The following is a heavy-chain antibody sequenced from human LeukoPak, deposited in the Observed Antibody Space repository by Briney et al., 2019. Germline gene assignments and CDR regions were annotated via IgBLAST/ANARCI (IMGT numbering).Heavy chain of an antibody. CDR3: ARARGLSPGGWFDP. D-gene: IGHD3-10*01. CDR1: GITFRDSY. J-gene: IGHJ5*02. CDR2: ISNSASSI. V-gene: IGHV3-11*01. Sequence: GGSLRLSCAASGITFRDSYMSWIRQAPGKGLEWISYISNSASSIYYADSVEGRFTVSRDNAKNSLYLQMNSLRAEDTAIYYCARARGLSPGGWFDPWGQGTLVTVSS.